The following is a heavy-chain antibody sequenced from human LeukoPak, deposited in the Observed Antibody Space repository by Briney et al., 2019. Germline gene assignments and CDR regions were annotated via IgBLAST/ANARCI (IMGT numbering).Heavy chain of an antibody. CDR2: IISGGATT. CDR1: GFTFRNYG. D-gene: IGHD6-19*01. Sequence: GGSLRLSCAASGFTFRNYGMAWVRQAPGKGLEWVSSIISGGATTYYVDSVKGRFTISRDNSRNTLDIEMNSLRPEDTAVYYCAKTSQYSSGWFDYWGQGTLVTVSS. J-gene: IGHJ4*02. CDR3: AKTSQYSSGWFDY. V-gene: IGHV3-23*01.